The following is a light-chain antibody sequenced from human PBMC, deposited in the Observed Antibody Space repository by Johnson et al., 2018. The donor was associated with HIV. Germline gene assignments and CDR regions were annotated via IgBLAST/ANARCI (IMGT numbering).Light chain of an antibody. CDR1: SSNIENYF. V-gene: IGLV1-51*02. Sequence: SVLTQPPSVSAAPGQRVNISCSGHSSNIENYFVSWYQQLPGAAPRLLIYEDYKRPSGIPDRFSVSKSGTSATLGITGLQTGDEADYYCGTWDSILSAYVFGTGTKVTVL. CDR3: GTWDSILSAYV. J-gene: IGLJ1*01. CDR2: EDY.